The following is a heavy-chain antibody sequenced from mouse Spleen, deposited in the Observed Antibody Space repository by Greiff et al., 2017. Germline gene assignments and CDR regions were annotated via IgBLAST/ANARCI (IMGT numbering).Heavy chain of an antibody. V-gene: IGHV2-2*02. D-gene: IGHD2-3*01. J-gene: IGHJ4*01. CDR3: ARDGKYYAMDY. CDR2: IWSGGST. Sequence: VQLVESGPGLVQPSQSLSITCTVSGFSLTSYGVHWVRQSPGKGLEWLGVIWSGGSTDYNAAFISRLSISKDNSKSQVFFKMNSLQANDTAIYYCARDGKYYAMDYWGQGTSVTVSS. CDR1: GFSLTSYG.